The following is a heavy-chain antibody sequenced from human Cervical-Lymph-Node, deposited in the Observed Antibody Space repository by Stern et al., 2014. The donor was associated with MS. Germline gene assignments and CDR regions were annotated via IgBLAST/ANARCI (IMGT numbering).Heavy chain of an antibody. CDR3: ARDPHYYDSTGYCMDF. V-gene: IGHV1-3*01. CDR2: IHASNGST. J-gene: IGHJ6*02. Sequence: QVRLVESGGGVKKPGASVKVSCKASGYTFTNYAIHWVRQAAGKSLEWVGWIHASNGSTRYSHNFQDRVIITRDTSSSTAYMELSSLRSEDTAVYYCARDPHYYDSTGYCMDFWGQGTTVTVSS. CDR1: GYTFTNYA. D-gene: IGHD3-22*01.